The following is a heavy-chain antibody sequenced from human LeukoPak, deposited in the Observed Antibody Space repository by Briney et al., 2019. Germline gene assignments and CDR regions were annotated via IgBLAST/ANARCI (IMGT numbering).Heavy chain of an antibody. CDR2: IYYSGST. J-gene: IGHJ4*02. V-gene: IGHV4-59*01. CDR1: GGSISSYY. D-gene: IGHD6-13*01. CDR3: ARDPGSSWLYYFDY. Sequence: PSETLSLTCTVSGGSISSYYWSWIRQPPGKGLEWIGYIYYSGSTNYNPSLKSRVTISVDTSKNQFSLKLSSVTAADTAVYYCARDPGSSWLYYFDYWGQGTLVTVSS.